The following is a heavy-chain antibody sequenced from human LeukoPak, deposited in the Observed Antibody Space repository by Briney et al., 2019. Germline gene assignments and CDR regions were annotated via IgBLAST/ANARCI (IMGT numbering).Heavy chain of an antibody. J-gene: IGHJ2*01. D-gene: IGHD2-21*02. CDR3: MRFTSIRDCHVHCYIDP. V-gene: IGHV4-59*01. CDR1: GGSIRNYY. Sequence: TESLSLTCSVSGGSIRNYYWSWIRQPPGKGLEYIGYIHYSGSTNYSPSLKSRVAISVDTSKNQFSLRLSSVTAADTAMYYCMRFTSIRDCHVHCYIDPCGRGNPLTVSS. CDR2: IHYSGST.